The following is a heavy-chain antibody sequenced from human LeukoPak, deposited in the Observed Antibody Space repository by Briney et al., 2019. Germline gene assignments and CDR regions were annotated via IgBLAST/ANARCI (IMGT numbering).Heavy chain of an antibody. CDR3: ARDNYYYDLWYFDD. V-gene: IGHV1-18*01. J-gene: IGHJ4*02. CDR1: GYSFTSYG. Sequence: ASVKVSCKASGYSFTSYGISWVRQAPGQGLEWMGWISTYNGNTNYAQNLQGRVTMVTETSTNTAYMELRSLRSDDTAMYYCARDNYYYDLWYFDDWGQGTLVTVSS. D-gene: IGHD3-22*01. CDR2: ISTYNGNT.